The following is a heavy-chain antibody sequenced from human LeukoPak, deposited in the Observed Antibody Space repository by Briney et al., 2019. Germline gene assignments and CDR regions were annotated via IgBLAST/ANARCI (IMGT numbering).Heavy chain of an antibody. V-gene: IGHV3-15*01. CDR1: GFTSSNAW. Sequence: GGSLRLSCAASGFTSSNAWMSWVRQAPGKGLEWIGHIKRKTNGGTADYAAPVKGRFTISRDDSKNTLYLQINTLRTEDTAVYYCTADFPDYFHSWGQGTLVTVSS. J-gene: IGHJ4*02. CDR2: IKRKTNGGTA. CDR3: TADFPDYFHS.